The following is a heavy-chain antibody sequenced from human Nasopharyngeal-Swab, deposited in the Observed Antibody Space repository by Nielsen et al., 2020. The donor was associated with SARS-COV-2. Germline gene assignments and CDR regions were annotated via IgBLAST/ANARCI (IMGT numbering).Heavy chain of an antibody. J-gene: IGHJ6*03. CDR2: MNPNSGNT. Sequence: WVRQAPGQGLEWMGWMNPNSGNTGYAQKFQGRVTMTRNTSISTAYMELSSLRSEDTAVYYCARRVPPLSSSWYQRYYYYYMDVWGKGTTVTVSS. D-gene: IGHD6-13*01. V-gene: IGHV1-8*01. CDR3: ARRVPPLSSSWYQRYYYYYMDV.